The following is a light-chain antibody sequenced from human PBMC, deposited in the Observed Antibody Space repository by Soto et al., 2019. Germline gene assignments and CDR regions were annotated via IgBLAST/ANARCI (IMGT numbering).Light chain of an antibody. CDR3: SSYTSNNTLV. V-gene: IGLV2-14*01. Sequence: QSALTQPASVSGSPGQSITISCAGTSSDIGAYNYVSWYQQYPGKAPKLMIYDVSDRPSGVSNRFSASKSGNTASLTISGLQAEDEADYYCSSYTSNNTLVFGGGTKLTVL. CDR1: SSDIGAYNY. J-gene: IGLJ3*02. CDR2: DVS.